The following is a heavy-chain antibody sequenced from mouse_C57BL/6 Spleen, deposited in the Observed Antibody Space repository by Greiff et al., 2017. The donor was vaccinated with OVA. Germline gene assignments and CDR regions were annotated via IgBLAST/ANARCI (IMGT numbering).Heavy chain of an antibody. V-gene: IGHV1-52*01. Sequence: QVQLQPGAELVRPGSSVKLSCKASGYTFTSYWMHWVKQRPIQGLEWIGNIDPSDSETHYNQKFKDKATLTVDKSSSTAYMQLSSLTSEDSAVYYCARSDRAIYYGNYGGYFDYWGQGTTLTVSS. CDR3: ARSDRAIYYGNYGGYFDY. J-gene: IGHJ2*01. CDR2: IDPSDSET. CDR1: GYTFTSYW. D-gene: IGHD2-1*01.